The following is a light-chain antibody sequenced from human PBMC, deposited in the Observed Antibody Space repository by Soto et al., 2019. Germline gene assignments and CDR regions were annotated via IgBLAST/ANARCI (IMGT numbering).Light chain of an antibody. CDR3: SSYTSSSIPYV. CDR2: EVS. V-gene: IGLV2-14*01. J-gene: IGLJ1*01. CDR1: SSDVGGYNY. Sequence: QSALTQPASVSGSPGQSITISCTGTSSDVGGYNYVSWYQQHPGKAPKLMIYEVSNRPSRVSNRFSGSKSGNTASLTISGLQAEDEADYYCSSYTSSSIPYVFGTGTKLTVL.